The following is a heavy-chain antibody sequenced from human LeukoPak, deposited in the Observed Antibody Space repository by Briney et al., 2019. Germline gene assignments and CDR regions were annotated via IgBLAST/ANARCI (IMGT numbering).Heavy chain of an antibody. Sequence: GGSLRLSCAASGFTFSSYAMSWVRQAPGKGLEWVARIKSEIDGGTKDYAAPVQGRFTISRDDSQATLFLQMNSLKTEDTAVYYCTTGGDVIVAGTRAFDIWGRGTVVTVSS. D-gene: IGHD5-12*01. CDR2: IKSEIDGGTK. V-gene: IGHV3-15*01. CDR1: GFTFSSYA. CDR3: TTGGDVIVAGTRAFDI. J-gene: IGHJ3*02.